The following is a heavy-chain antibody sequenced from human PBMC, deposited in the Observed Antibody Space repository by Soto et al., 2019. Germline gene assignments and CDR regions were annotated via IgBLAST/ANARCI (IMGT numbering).Heavy chain of an antibody. V-gene: IGHV4-34*01. CDR2: INHSGST. CDR1: GGSFSGYY. Sequence: TSETLSLTCAVYGGSFSGYYWSWIRQPPGKGLEWIGEINHSGSTNYNPSLKSRVTISVDTSKNQFSLKLSSVTAADTAVYYCARGEITIFGVVTSYYYYGMDVWGQGTTVTVSS. CDR3: ARGEITIFGVVTSYYYYGMDV. D-gene: IGHD3-3*01. J-gene: IGHJ6*02.